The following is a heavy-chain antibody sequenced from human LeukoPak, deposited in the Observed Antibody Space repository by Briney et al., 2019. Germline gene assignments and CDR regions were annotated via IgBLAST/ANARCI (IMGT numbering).Heavy chain of an antibody. CDR1: GGSSSNYY. D-gene: IGHD2-15*01. Sequence: SETLSLTCRDYGGSSSNYYWSWIRQPPGKGLEWIGEINHSGSTNYNPSLKSRVTISVDTSKNQFSLKLSSVTAADTAVYYCARGRVVVVAATLLYYYYGMDVWGQGTTVTVSS. V-gene: IGHV4-34*01. CDR3: ARGRVVVVAATLLYYYYGMDV. J-gene: IGHJ6*02. CDR2: INHSGST.